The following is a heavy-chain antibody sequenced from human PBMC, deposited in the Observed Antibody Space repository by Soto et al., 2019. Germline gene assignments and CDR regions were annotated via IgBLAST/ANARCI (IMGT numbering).Heavy chain of an antibody. CDR1: GGSISSYY. CDR3: ARHSYYDSSGYYYFDY. CDR2: IYYSGST. D-gene: IGHD3-22*01. Sequence: SETLSLTCTVSGGSISSYYWSWIRQPPGKGLEWIGYIYYSGSTNYNPSLKSRVTISVDTSKNQFSLKLSSVTAADTAVYYCARHSYYDSSGYYYFDYWGQGTLVTVSS. V-gene: IGHV4-59*08. J-gene: IGHJ4*02.